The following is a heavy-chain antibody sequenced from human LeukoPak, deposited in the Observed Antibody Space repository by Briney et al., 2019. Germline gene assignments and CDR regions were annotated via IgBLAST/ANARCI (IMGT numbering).Heavy chain of an antibody. CDR3: ASPDVDTNYYYYMDV. CDR1: GGTFSSYA. Sequence: SVKASCKASGGTFSSYAISWVRQAPGQGLEWMGGIIPIFGTANYAQKFQGRVTITADESTSTAYMELSSLRSEDTAVYYCASPDVDTNYYYYMDVWGKGTTVTVSS. J-gene: IGHJ6*03. CDR2: IIPIFGTA. V-gene: IGHV1-69*13. D-gene: IGHD5-18*01.